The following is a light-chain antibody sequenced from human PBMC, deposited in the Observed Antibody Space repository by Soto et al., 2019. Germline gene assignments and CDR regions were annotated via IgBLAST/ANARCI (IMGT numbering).Light chain of an antibody. V-gene: IGKV1-5*01. CDR1: QTISGW. J-gene: IGKJ1*01. Sequence: DIQMTQSPSTLSASVGDRVTITCRASQTISGWLAWYQQKPGKASKLLIYDVSSLETGVPSRFSGSGSGTEFTLTISSLQPDDFATYYCQQYNTFWTFGQGTKWIS. CDR2: DVS. CDR3: QQYNTFWT.